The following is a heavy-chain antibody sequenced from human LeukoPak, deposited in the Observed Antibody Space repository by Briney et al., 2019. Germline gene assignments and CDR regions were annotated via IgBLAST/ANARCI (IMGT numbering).Heavy chain of an antibody. D-gene: IGHD6-13*01. CDR3: ARVRGMDYYMVV. J-gene: IGHJ6*03. V-gene: IGHV3-21*01. CDR2: ISSSSSYI. Sequence: PGGSLRLSCAASGFTFSSYSMNWVRQAPGKGLEWVSSISSSSSYIYYADSVKGRFTISRDNAKNSLYLQMNSLRAEDTAVYYCARVRGMDYYMVVWGKGTTVTVSS. CDR1: GFTFSSYS.